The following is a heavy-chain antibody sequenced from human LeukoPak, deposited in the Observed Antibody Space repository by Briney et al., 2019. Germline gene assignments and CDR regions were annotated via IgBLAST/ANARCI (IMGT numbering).Heavy chain of an antibody. Sequence: PGGSLRLSCAASGFTFSSYAMSWVRQAPGKGLEWVSAISGSGGSTYYADSVKGRFTISRDNCKNTLYLQMNSLRAEDTAVYYCAKGRNYDILTGYYNVWGQGTLVTVSS. J-gene: IGHJ4*02. V-gene: IGHV3-23*01. CDR1: GFTFSSYA. CDR3: AKGRNYDILTGYYNV. D-gene: IGHD3-9*01. CDR2: ISGSGGST.